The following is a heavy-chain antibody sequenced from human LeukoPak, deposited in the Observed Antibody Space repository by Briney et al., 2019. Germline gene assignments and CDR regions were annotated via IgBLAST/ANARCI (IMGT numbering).Heavy chain of an antibody. CDR3: ARNYGDLDY. CDR2: IHPSSGGT. V-gene: IGHV1-2*06. CDR1: GYIFTAYY. D-gene: IGHD4-17*01. Sequence: ASVKVSCKASGYIFTAYYIHWVRQAPGQGLEWVGRIHPSSGGTEYAQNFQGRVTVTRDTSITTAYMKLNRLTSDDTAVYYCARNYGDLDYWGQGTLVTVSS. J-gene: IGHJ4*02.